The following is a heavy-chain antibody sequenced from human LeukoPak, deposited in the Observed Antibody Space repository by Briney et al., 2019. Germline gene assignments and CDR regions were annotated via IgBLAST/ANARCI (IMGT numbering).Heavy chain of an antibody. V-gene: IGHV1-46*01. CDR3: ARLVITGDIDY. Sequence: ASVKVSCKASGYTFTSYYMHWVRQAPGQGLEWMGIINPSGGSTSYAQKFQGRVTMTRDTSTSTVYMELSSLRSDDTAVYYCARLVITGDIDYWGQGTLVTVSS. CDR1: GYTFTSYY. J-gene: IGHJ4*02. CDR2: INPSGGST. D-gene: IGHD7-27*01.